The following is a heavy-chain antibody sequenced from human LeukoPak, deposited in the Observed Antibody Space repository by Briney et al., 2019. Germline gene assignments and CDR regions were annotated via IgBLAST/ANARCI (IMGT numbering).Heavy chain of an antibody. J-gene: IGHJ3*02. CDR3: ARRIAVAVPGAFDI. V-gene: IGHV1-8*01. Sequence: ASVKVSCKASGYTFTSYDTNWVRQATGQGLEWMGWMNPNSGNTGYAQKFQGRVTMTRNTSISTAYMELSSLRSEDTAVYYCARRIAVAVPGAFDIWGQGTMVTVSS. CDR1: GYTFTSYD. D-gene: IGHD6-19*01. CDR2: MNPNSGNT.